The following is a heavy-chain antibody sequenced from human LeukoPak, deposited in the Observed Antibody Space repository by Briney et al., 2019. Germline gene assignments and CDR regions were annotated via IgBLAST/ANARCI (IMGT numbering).Heavy chain of an antibody. CDR1: GDSISGFY. CDR2: IYYRGCA. J-gene: IGHJ6*03. D-gene: IGHD3-10*01. Sequence: SETLSLSCAVSGDSISGFYWSWIRQPPGKVLEWTGYIYYRGCANYNPSLKSRVTISVESSPNQFSLKLNSVTAADTAVYYCARGRSSIIRGYYYYYMDVWGKGTTVTISS. CDR3: ARGRSSIIRGYYYYYMDV. V-gene: IGHV4-59*01.